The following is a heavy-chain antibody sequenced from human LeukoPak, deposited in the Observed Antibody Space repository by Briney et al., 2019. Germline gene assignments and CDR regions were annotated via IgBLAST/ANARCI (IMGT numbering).Heavy chain of an antibody. V-gene: IGHV3-21*01. D-gene: IGHD6-13*01. CDR3: ARVRSSSDIYFDY. J-gene: IGHJ4*02. CDR2: ISSSISYI. Sequence: GGSLRLSCAASGFTFSSYIMNWVRQAPGKGLEWVSSISSSISYIYYADSVKGRFTISIDNAKNSLYLQMNSLRAEDTAVYYCARVRSSSDIYFDYWGQGTLVTVSS. CDR1: GFTFSSYI.